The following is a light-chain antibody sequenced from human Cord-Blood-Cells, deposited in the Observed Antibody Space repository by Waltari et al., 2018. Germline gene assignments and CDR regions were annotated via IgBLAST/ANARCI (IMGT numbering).Light chain of an antibody. CDR1: QDISNY. V-gene: IGKV1-33*01. CDR3: QQYDNLPLT. CDR2: AAT. J-gene: IGKJ4*01. Sequence: DIQMTQSPSSLSASVGDRVTITCQASQDISNYLNWYQQKPGKAPKILVYAATNLETGVPSRFSGSGSGTDFTFTISSLQPEDIATYYFQQYDNLPLTFGGGTKVEIK.